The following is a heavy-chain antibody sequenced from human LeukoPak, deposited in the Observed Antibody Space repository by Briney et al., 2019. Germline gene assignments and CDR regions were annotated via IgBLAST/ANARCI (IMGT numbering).Heavy chain of an antibody. V-gene: IGHV4-34*01. J-gene: IGHJ4*02. D-gene: IGHD2-8*02. Sequence: SETLSLTCAVYGESFSGYYWSWIRQPPGKGLEWIGEINHSGSSNYNPSLESRVIISVDTSDNQFSLQLSSVTAADTAVYYCARGHWYWSYWGQGTLVTVSS. CDR3: ARGHWYWSY. CDR2: INHSGSS. CDR1: GESFSGYY.